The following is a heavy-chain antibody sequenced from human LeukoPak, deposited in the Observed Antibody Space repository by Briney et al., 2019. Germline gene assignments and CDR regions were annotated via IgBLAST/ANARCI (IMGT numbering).Heavy chain of an antibody. CDR1: GYTLTELS. J-gene: IGHJ4*02. CDR2: INPSGGST. Sequence: ASVKVSCKVSGYTLTELSMHWVRQAPGKGLEWMGIINPSGGSTSYAQKFQDRVTMTRNTSISTAYMELSSLRSDDTAVYYCARGPPNWGYDYWGPGTLVTVSS. V-gene: IGHV1-46*01. D-gene: IGHD7-27*01. CDR3: ARGPPNWGYDY.